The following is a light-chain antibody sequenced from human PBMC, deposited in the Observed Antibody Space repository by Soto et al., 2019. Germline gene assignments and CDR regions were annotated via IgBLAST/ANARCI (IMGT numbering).Light chain of an antibody. Sequence: EIVMTQSPATLSVSPGERATLSCMASQSVSRNLAWYQQKPGQAPRLLIYGASTRATGIPARFSGSGSGTEFTLTISSLQSEDFAVYYCQQYNNWPWTFGQGTTVEI. CDR1: QSVSRN. CDR2: GAS. CDR3: QQYNNWPWT. V-gene: IGKV3-15*01. J-gene: IGKJ1*01.